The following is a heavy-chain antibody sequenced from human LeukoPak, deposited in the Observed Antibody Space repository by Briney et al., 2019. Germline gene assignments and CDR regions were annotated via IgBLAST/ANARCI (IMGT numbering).Heavy chain of an antibody. CDR1: GFTFSTYW. J-gene: IGHJ4*02. CDR2: ISGNGGYT. V-gene: IGHV3-23*01. D-gene: IGHD6-25*01. Sequence: GGSLRLSCATSGFTFSTYWMYWVRQAPGKGLEWVSTISGNGGYTYYADSVKGRFTISRDNSKNTLYLQMNSLRAEDTAIYYCAKEAGQRPVPFDFWGQGTLVTVSS. CDR3: AKEAGQRPVPFDF.